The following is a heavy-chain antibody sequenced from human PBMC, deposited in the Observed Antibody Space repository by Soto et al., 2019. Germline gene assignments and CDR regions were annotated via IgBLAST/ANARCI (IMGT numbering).Heavy chain of an antibody. CDR2: IIPIFGTA. J-gene: IGHJ6*02. CDR1: GGTFSSYA. CDR3: ARPIRLTGTRLRGHYNYGMDV. D-gene: IGHD1-7*01. Sequence: QVQLVQSGAEVKKPGSSVKVSCKASGGTFSSYAISWVRQATGQGLEWMGGIIPIFGTANYAQKFQGRVTITADESTSTAYMELSSLRSEDTAVYYCARPIRLTGTRLRGHYNYGMDVWGQGTTVPVSS. V-gene: IGHV1-69*01.